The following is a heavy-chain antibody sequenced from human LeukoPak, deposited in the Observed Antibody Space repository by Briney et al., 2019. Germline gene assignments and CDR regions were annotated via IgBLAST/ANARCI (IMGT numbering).Heavy chain of an antibody. J-gene: IGHJ4*02. V-gene: IGHV3-23*01. CDR3: AKIPVVVAATHYFDY. D-gene: IGHD2-15*01. CDR2: ISGSGGST. Sequence: PSETLSLTCTVSGGSISSYYWSWIRQPAGKGLEWVSAISGSGGSTYYADSVKCRFTISRDNSKNTLYLQMNSLRAEDTAVYYCAKIPVVVAATHYFDYWGQGTLVTVSS. CDR1: GGSISSYY.